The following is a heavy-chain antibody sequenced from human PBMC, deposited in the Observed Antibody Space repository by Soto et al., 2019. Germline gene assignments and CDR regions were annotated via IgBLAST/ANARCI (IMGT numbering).Heavy chain of an antibody. CDR1: GYRCAGYG. J-gene: IGHJ4*02. Sequence: GESQQNACKGSGYRCAGYGITWVLKKPWKGLEWMGRIDPSDSQTYYSPSFRGHVTISATKSITTVFLQWSSLRASDTAMYYCARQIYDSDTGPNFQYYFDSWGQGTPVTVSS. CDR3: ARQIYDSDTGPNFQYYFDS. CDR2: IDPSDSQT. D-gene: IGHD3-22*01. V-gene: IGHV5-10-1*01.